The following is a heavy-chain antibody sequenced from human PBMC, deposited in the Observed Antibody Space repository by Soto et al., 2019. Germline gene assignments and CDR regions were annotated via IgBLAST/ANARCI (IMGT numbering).Heavy chain of an antibody. D-gene: IGHD3-9*01. CDR3: VKPYYDILTGLDY. V-gene: IGHV3-66*04. CDR2: VYSGSTT. Sequence: GGALRLSCAASGFTISSNYMSWVRQAPGKGLEWVSDVYSGSTTNYADSVEGRFTISRDNSKNTLYLQMSSLRAEDTAVYYCVKPYYDILTGLDYWGQGTLVTVSS. CDR1: GFTISSNY. J-gene: IGHJ4*02.